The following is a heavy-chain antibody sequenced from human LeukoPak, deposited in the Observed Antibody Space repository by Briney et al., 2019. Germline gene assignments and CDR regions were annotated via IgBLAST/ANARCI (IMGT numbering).Heavy chain of an antibody. V-gene: IGHV1-2*02. CDR2: INPNSGGT. Sequence: ASVKVSCKASGYTFTGYYMHWVRQAPGQGLGWMGWINPNSGGTNYAQKFQGRVTMTRDTSISTAYMELSRLRSDDTAVYYCARDTDSSSWGDYWGQGTLVTVSS. D-gene: IGHD6-13*01. CDR1: GYTFTGYY. J-gene: IGHJ4*02. CDR3: ARDTDSSSWGDY.